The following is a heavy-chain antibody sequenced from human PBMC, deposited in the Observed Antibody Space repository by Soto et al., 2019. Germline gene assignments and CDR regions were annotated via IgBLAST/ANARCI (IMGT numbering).Heavy chain of an antibody. CDR1: GFTFSNYW. D-gene: IGHD6-6*01. CDR2: INTDGSST. Sequence: GGSLRLSCAASGFTFSNYWMHWVRQAPGKGLVWVSRINTDGSSTSYADSVKGRFTISRDNAKNTLYLQMNSLRAEDTAVYYCAREGWDSSSTDYWGQGTLVTVSS. V-gene: IGHV3-74*01. CDR3: AREGWDSSSTDY. J-gene: IGHJ4*02.